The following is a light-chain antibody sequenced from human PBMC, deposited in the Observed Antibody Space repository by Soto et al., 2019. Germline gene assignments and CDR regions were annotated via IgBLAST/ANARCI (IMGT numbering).Light chain of an antibody. CDR1: SSDVGSYDL. J-gene: IGLJ2*01. CDR2: EGT. V-gene: IGLV2-23*01. Sequence: QSVLTQPASVSGSPGQSIIISCTGTSSDVGSYDLVSWYRQRPGKAPKLMIYEGTKRPSGVSNRYSASKSGNTASLTISGLQAEHEADYFCCSYAGRNTSVVFGGGTKVTVL. CDR3: CSYAGRNTSVV.